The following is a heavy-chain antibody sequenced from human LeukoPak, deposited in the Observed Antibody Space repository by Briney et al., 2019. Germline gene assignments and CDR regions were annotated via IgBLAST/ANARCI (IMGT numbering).Heavy chain of an antibody. J-gene: IGHJ4*02. D-gene: IGHD7-27*01. CDR1: GGSFSGYY. CDR3: ARGRANWGQYYFDY. CDR2: INHSGST. Sequence: SETLSLTCAVYGGSFSGYYWSWIRQPPGKGLEWIAVINHSGSTNYNPSLKSRVTISVDTSKNQFSLKLSSVTAADTAVYYCARGRANWGQYYFDYWGQGTLVTVSS. V-gene: IGHV4-34*01.